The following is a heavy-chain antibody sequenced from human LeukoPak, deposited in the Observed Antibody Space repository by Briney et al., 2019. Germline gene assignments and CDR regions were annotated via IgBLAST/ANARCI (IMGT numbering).Heavy chain of an antibody. CDR2: IYYSGST. V-gene: IGHV4-59*08. D-gene: IGHD3-16*01. CDR3: ARTEELGWFDP. J-gene: IGHJ5*02. Sequence: PSETLSLTCTVSGGSISSYYWSWIRQPPGKGLEWIGYIYYSGSTNYNPSLKSRVTISVDTSKNQFSLKLSSVTAADTDVYYCARTEELGWFDPWGQGTLVTVSS. CDR1: GGSISSYY.